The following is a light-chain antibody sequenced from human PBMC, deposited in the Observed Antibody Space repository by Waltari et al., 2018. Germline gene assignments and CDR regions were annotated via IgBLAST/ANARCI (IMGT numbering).Light chain of an antibody. V-gene: IGKV1-39*01. CDR3: HQSYSTPLT. J-gene: IGKJ4*01. CDR1: QSISIY. CDR2: GAS. Sequence: DIQMTQSPSSLSASVGDRVTITCRASQSISIYLNWYQQKPGKAPKVLIYGASNLESGVPSRFSGSGSGTDFTLTISSLQPGDFATYYCHQSYSTPLTFGGGTEVEIK.